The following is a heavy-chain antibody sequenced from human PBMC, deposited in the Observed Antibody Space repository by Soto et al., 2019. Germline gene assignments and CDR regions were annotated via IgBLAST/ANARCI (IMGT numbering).Heavy chain of an antibody. J-gene: IGHJ4*02. D-gene: IGHD4-17*01. CDR1: GFTFSSYP. V-gene: IGHV3-23*01. CDR2: ISGSGGST. Sequence: GGSLRLSCAASGFTFSSYPMSWVRQAPGKGLEWVSAISGSGGSTYYADSVKGRFTVSRDNSKNTLYLQMNSLRAEDTAVYYCAKDTTLNTVTDFDYWGQGTLVTVSS. CDR3: AKDTTLNTVTDFDY.